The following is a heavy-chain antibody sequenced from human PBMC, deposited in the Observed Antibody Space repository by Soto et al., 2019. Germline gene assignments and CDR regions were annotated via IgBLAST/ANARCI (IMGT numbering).Heavy chain of an antibody. CDR1: GGSFSGYY. CDR2: INHRRST. V-gene: IGHV4-34*01. Sequence: SETLSLTCAVYGGSFSGYYWTWIRQPPGKGLEWIGEINHRRSTSYNPSLKRRVTMSIDTSKNTLFLHMSNLRAEDTAMYYCTIVRVADSALDHWGQGTLVTVSS. J-gene: IGHJ4*02. D-gene: IGHD3-10*02. CDR3: TIVRVADSALDH.